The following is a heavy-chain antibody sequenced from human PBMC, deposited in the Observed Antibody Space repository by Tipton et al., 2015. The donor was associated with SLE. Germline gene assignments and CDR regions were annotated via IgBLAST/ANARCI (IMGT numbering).Heavy chain of an antibody. Sequence: TLSLTCTVSGDSIGSGGYYWSWIRQHPGKGLEWIGHISHFGSTHVNPSLKSRVTISEDTSKNQFSLNVNSVTAADTAVYYCARQHSGGATDTWGQGTLVTVSS. CDR3: ARQHSGGATDT. J-gene: IGHJ1*01. V-gene: IGHV4-31*03. D-gene: IGHD1-26*01. CDR1: GDSIGSGGYY. CDR2: ISHFGST.